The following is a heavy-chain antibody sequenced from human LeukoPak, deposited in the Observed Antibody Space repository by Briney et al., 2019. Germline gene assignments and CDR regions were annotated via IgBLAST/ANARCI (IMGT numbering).Heavy chain of an antibody. Sequence: PSETLPLTCTVSGDSISADNHYWGWIRQPPGKGLEWIGNIYYSGSTHYNPSLKSRVIISIDTSNNLFSLRLSSVTAADAAVYYCARRFAHRSRWFDPWGQGTLVTVSS. CDR3: ARRFAHRSRWFDP. D-gene: IGHD1-26*01. CDR2: IYYSGST. CDR1: GDSISADNHY. V-gene: IGHV4-39*02. J-gene: IGHJ5*02.